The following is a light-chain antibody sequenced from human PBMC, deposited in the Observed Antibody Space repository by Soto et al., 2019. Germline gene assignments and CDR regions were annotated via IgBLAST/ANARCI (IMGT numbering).Light chain of an antibody. Sequence: EIVLTQSPGTLSLSPGERATLSCRASQSVSSRSLAWYQQKPGQAPRLLIYGASNRATGIPHRFNGSGSGTDFSTTISRLEPEDFSMYYCQQYGNSFTFRPGTKVDIK. CDR1: QSVSSRS. CDR2: GAS. CDR3: QQYGNSFT. V-gene: IGKV3-20*01. J-gene: IGKJ3*01.